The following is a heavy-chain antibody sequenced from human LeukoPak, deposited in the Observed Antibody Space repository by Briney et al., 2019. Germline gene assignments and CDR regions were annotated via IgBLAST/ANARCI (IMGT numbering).Heavy chain of an antibody. CDR2: ISANDGTT. CDR3: AKVGAAYDAPHWYFDL. D-gene: IGHD5-12*01. CDR1: GFTFSHYA. J-gene: IGHJ2*01. V-gene: IGHV3-23*01. Sequence: PGGSLRLSCAASGFTFSHYAMTWVRQAPGKGLEWVSAISANDGTTYYADSVKGRFTISRDNSKSTLYLQMNSLRAEDTAVYSCAKVGAAYDAPHWYFDLWGRGTLVTVSS.